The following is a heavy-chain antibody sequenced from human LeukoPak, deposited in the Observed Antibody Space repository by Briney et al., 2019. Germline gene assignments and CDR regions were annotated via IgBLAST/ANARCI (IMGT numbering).Heavy chain of an antibody. CDR3: AKEDIVVVVAATGGYFDY. Sequence: GGSLRLSCAASGFTFSSYAMSWVRQAPGKGLEXXXXXXXXXGSTYYADSVXGRFTISXDNSKNTLYLQMNSLRAEDTAVYYCAKEDIVVVVAATGGYFDYWGQGTLVTVSS. CDR2: XXXXXGST. J-gene: IGHJ4*02. V-gene: IGHV3-23*01. CDR1: GFTFSSYA. D-gene: IGHD2-15*01.